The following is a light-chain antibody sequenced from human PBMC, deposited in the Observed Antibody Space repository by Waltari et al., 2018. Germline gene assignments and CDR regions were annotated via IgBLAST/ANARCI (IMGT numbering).Light chain of an antibody. V-gene: IGLV2-14*01. J-gene: IGLJ3*02. Sequence: QSALTQPASVSGSPGQSITISCTGPTSDLGGYNYVSWYQQHPGKAPKLILYDVSSRPSGVSNRFSGSKSGNTASLTISGLQAEDEADYYCCSFTSTSTWVFGGGTKLTVL. CDR2: DVS. CDR1: TSDLGGYNY. CDR3: CSFTSTSTWV.